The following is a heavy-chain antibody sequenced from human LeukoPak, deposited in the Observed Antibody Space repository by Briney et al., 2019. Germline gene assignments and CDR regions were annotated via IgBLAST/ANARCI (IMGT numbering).Heavy chain of an antibody. D-gene: IGHD6-6*01. CDR1: GYTFTSYG. J-gene: IGHJ4*02. V-gene: IGHV1-18*01. CDR2: ISAYNGNT. Sequence: ASVKVSCKASGYTFTSYGISWVRQAPGQGLEWMGWISAYNGNTNYAQKLQGRVTMTTDTSTSTAYMELRSLRSDDTAVYYCARQTPRIAARREFDYWGQGTLVTVSS. CDR3: ARQTPRIAARREFDY.